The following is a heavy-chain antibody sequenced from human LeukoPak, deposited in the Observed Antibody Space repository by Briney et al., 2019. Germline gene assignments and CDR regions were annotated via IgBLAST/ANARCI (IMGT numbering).Heavy chain of an antibody. CDR1: GGSFRGYY. D-gene: IGHD6-6*01. V-gene: IGHV4-34*01. J-gene: IGHJ5*02. Sequence: SETLSLTCAVYGGSFRGYYWSWIRQPPGKGLEWIGEINHSGSTNYNPSLKSRVTISVDTSKNQFSLKLSSVTAADTAVYYCAVLGGSSSDYNWFDPWGQGTLVTVSS. CDR3: AVLGGSSSDYNWFDP. CDR2: INHSGST.